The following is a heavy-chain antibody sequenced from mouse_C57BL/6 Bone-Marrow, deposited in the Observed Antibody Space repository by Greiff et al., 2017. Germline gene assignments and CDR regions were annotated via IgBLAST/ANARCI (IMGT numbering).Heavy chain of an antibody. Sequence: EVKVVESGGGLVQPGGSLKLSCAASGFTFSDYGMAWVRQAPRKGPEWVAFISNLAYSIYYADTVTGRFPSTRENAKNTLYLEMSSLRSEDTAMYYGARTCTTVVADWDFDVWGTGTTVTVSS. CDR2: ISNLAYSI. D-gene: IGHD1-1*01. CDR1: GFTFSDYG. J-gene: IGHJ1*03. CDR3: ARTCTTVVADWDFDV. V-gene: IGHV5-15*01.